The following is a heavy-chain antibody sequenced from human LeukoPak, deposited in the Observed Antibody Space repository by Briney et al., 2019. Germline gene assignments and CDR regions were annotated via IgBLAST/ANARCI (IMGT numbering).Heavy chain of an antibody. CDR1: GFTFSTYW. D-gene: IGHD6-19*01. J-gene: IGHJ4*02. CDR2: IMHDGSEK. CDR3: ARAGAMAASRYYFDY. V-gene: IGHV3-7*01. Sequence: GGSLRLSCAASGFTFSTYWMSWLREAPGKGLEWVANIMHDGSEKNYVDSVKGRFTISRDNARNSLYLQMNSLRVEDTAVYYCARAGAMAASRYYFDYWGQGTLVTAYS.